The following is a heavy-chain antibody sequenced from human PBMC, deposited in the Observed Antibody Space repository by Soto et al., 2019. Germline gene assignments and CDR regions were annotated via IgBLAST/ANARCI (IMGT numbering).Heavy chain of an antibody. V-gene: IGHV1-18*01. Sequence: QVQLVQSGAEVKKPGASVKVSCETSDYPFTIYGISWVRQAPGQGLERMGWISPYSANTNYAQNLQDRVIMTTDTSTSTAYMELRSLRSDDTAVYYCARSYSSAWYGPYFDYWGQGTLVTVSS. CDR3: ARSYSSAWYGPYFDY. CDR2: ISPYSANT. D-gene: IGHD6-19*01. J-gene: IGHJ4*02. CDR1: DYPFTIYG.